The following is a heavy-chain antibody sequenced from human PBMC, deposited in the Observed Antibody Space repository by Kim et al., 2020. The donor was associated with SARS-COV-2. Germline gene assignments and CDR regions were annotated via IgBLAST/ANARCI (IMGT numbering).Heavy chain of an antibody. CDR3: ARGSSMTTVNFDY. J-gene: IGHJ4*02. D-gene: IGHD4-4*01. Sequence: STPSLQRRVTLSVDTSKNQFTLKLSAVAAADTAIYYGARGSSMTTVNFDYWGQGILVTVSS. V-gene: IGHV4-39*01.